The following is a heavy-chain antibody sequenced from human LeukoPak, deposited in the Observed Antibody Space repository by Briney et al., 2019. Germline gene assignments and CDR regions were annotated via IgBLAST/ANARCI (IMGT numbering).Heavy chain of an antibody. CDR3: ARGRDGYNPRFDY. D-gene: IGHD5-24*01. CDR1: GFTFSSYA. Sequence: GGSLRLSCAASGFTFSSYAMHWVRQAPGKGLEWVAVISYDGSNKYYADSVKGRFTTSRDNSKNTLYLQMNSLRAEDTAVYYCARGRDGYNPRFDYWGQGTLVTVSS. V-gene: IGHV3-30-3*01. J-gene: IGHJ4*02. CDR2: ISYDGSNK.